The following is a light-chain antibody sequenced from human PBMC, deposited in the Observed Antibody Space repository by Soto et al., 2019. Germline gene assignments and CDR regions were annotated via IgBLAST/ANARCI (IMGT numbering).Light chain of an antibody. V-gene: IGLV2-14*01. CDR3: SSYIGSSTRV. Sequence: QSVPAHPAPLSASPGQSITISCTGTTSDIGTYTYVSWYQQHPGKAPKLMIFEVSNRPPGVSNRFSGSKSGNTASLTISGLQDEDEADYYCSSYIGSSTRVFGTGTTVTVL. CDR2: EVS. CDR1: TSDIGTYTY. J-gene: IGLJ1*01.